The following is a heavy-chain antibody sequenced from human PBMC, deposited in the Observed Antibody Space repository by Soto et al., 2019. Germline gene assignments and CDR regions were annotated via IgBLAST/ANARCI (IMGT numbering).Heavy chain of an antibody. CDR3: AREVNYYDSSGYPQPLNWFDP. CDR2: ISAYNGNT. V-gene: IGHV1-18*01. J-gene: IGHJ5*02. D-gene: IGHD3-22*01. CDR1: GYTFTNCG. Sequence: GASVKVSCKASGYTFTNCGISWVRQAPGQGLEWMGWISAYNGNTNYAQKFQGRVTMTTDTSTSTAYMELSSLRSEDTAVYYCAREVNYYDSSGYPQPLNWFDPGGQGTLVTVSS.